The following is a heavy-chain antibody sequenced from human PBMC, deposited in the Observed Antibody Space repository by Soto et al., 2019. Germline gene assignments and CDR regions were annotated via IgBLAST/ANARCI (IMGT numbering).Heavy chain of an antibody. CDR3: ARDGSRGWLRLGYFDY. CDR1: GYSISSGYY. J-gene: IGHJ4*02. CDR2: IYHSGST. D-gene: IGHD5-12*01. V-gene: IGHV4-38-2*02. Sequence: SETLSLTCAVSGYSISSGYYWGWIRQPPGKGLEWIGSIYHSGSTYYNPSLKSRVTISVDTSKNQFSLKLSSVTAADTAVYYCARDGSRGWLRLGYFDYWGQGTLVTVSS.